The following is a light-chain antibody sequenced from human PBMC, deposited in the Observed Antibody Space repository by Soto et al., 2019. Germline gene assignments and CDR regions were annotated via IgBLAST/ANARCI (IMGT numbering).Light chain of an antibody. V-gene: IGLV2-14*01. CDR2: NVS. J-gene: IGLJ2*01. CDR1: SRDVGGYNY. Sequence: QSALTQPASVSGSHGQSITDSCNGTSRDVGGYNYVSWYQQHPGKAPKLMIYNVSNRPSGVSNRFSGSKSGNTASLTISGLQAEDEGHYYCSSFTSTNTVLFGGGTKVTVL. CDR3: SSFTSTNTVL.